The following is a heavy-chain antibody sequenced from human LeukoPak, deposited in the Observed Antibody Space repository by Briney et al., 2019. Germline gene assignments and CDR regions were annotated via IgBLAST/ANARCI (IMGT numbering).Heavy chain of an antibody. D-gene: IGHD1-1*01. CDR3: VRAPPNWGFNF. CDR2: MSPNSGNT. V-gene: IGHV1-8*01. CDR1: GYTFTSYD. J-gene: IGHJ5*01. Sequence: ASVKVSCQASGYTFTSYDINWLRQATEQGLEWMGWMSPNSGNTGYAQKFQARVTMTRDTPVPTAYMELSNLRSEDTAVYYCVRAPPNWGFNFWGQGTLVTVPS.